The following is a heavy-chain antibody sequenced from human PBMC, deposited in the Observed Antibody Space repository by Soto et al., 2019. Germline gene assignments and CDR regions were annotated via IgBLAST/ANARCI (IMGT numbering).Heavy chain of an antibody. CDR3: AKDLQTTFVRAYDY. V-gene: IGHV3-23*01. CDR2: ISSSGATT. CDR1: GFTFSSYA. Sequence: EVQLLESGGGLVQPGGSLRLSCAASGFTFSSYAMTWVRQAPGKALEWVSVISSSGATTYYADSVKGRFTISRDNSKNTLYLQMNSLRAEDTAIYDCAKDLQTTFVRAYDYWGPGTLVTVSS. D-gene: IGHD3-16*01. J-gene: IGHJ4*02.